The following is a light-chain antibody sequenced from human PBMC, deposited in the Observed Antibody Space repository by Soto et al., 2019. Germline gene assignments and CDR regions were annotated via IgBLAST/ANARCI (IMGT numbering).Light chain of an antibody. CDR1: SGYSNYK. CDR2: VGTGGIVG. V-gene: IGLV9-49*01. Sequence: VLTQPPSASASLGASVTLTCTLSSGYSNYKVDWYQQRPGKGPRFVMRVGTGGIVGSKGDGIPDRFSVLGSGLNRYLTIKDIQEEDESDYHCGADHGSGSNVVFGGGTKVTVL. CDR3: GADHGSGSNVV. J-gene: IGLJ2*01.